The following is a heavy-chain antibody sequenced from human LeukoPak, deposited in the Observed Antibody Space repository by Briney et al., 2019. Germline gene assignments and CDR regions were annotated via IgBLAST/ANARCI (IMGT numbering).Heavy chain of an antibody. Sequence: AGGSLRLSCAASGFTFDDYGMSWVRRAPGKGLEWVSGVNWNGGSTAYADSVKGRFTISRDNAKNSLYLQMNSLRAEDTALYYCARGEDYGGNDYYFGSRGQGTLVTVSS. J-gene: IGHJ4*02. CDR2: VNWNGGST. D-gene: IGHD4-23*01. V-gene: IGHV3-20*04. CDR3: ARGEDYGGNDYYFGS. CDR1: GFTFDDYG.